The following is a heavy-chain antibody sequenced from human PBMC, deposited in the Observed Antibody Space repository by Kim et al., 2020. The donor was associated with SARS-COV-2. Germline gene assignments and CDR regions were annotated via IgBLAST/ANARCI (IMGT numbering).Heavy chain of an antibody. CDR1: SGSISSNY. D-gene: IGHD2-2*01. Sequence: SETLSLTCTVSSGSISSNYWSWIRQPPGKGLEWIGYIYYSGNTDYNPSLKSRVTISVDTSKNQFSLRLSSVTAADTAIYYCARLPIFNAFDMWGQGTMV. J-gene: IGHJ3*02. CDR2: IYYSGNT. V-gene: IGHV4-59*08. CDR3: ARLPIFNAFDM.